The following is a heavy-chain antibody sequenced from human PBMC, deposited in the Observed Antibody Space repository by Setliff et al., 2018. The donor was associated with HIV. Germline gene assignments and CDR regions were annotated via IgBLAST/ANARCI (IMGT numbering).Heavy chain of an antibody. CDR1: GFTFISST. Sequence: GGSLRLSCTVSGFTFISSTMNWVRQTPGKGLEWVASISSSGSYIHYADSLKGRFTISRDNAKNSQYLLMSDLRAEDTAVYYCARSPRIAAAAFFDYWGQGTLVTVSS. D-gene: IGHD6-13*01. CDR3: ARSPRIAAAAFFDY. V-gene: IGHV3-21*01. J-gene: IGHJ4*02. CDR2: ISSSGSYI.